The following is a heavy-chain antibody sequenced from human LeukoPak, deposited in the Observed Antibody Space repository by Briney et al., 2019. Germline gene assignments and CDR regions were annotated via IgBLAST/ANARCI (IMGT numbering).Heavy chain of an antibody. D-gene: IGHD6-19*01. Sequence: PVKVSCKASGDTFSSYAISWVRQAPGQGLEWMGRIIPILGIANYAQKFQGRVTITADKSTSTAYMELSSLRSEDTAVYYCARGPYSSSNWFDPWGQGTLVTVSS. CDR2: IIPILGIA. J-gene: IGHJ5*02. V-gene: IGHV1-69*04. CDR3: ARGPYSSSNWFDP. CDR1: GDTFSSYA.